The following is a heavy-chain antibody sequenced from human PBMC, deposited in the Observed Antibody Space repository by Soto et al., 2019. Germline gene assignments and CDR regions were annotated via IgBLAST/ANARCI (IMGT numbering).Heavy chain of an antibody. CDR1: GSSINSSGYY. CDR3: ARLPSRHLVDY. CDR2: MFYGVST. V-gene: IGHV4-39*01. J-gene: IGHJ4*02. Sequence: SETLSLTCXVSGSSINSSGYYWGWIRQPPGKGLEWIGSMFYGVSTYYNPSLKSRVTVSVDTSKNQFSLNLRSVTAADTAVYYCARLPSRHLVDYWGQGTLVTVSS. D-gene: IGHD3-3*02.